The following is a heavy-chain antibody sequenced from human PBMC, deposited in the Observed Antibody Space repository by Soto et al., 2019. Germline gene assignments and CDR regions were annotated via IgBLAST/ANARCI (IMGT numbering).Heavy chain of an antibody. CDR1: GYTFTSYY. V-gene: IGHV1-46*01. CDR3: TRSVGTGPLDV. CDR2: INPSGGST. D-gene: IGHD2-8*02. J-gene: IGHJ6*02. Sequence: ASVKVYCKASGYTFTSYYMHWVRQAPGQGLEWMGIINPSGGSTSYAQKFQGRVTMTRDTSTSTVYIELSSLRSEDTAVYDCTRSVGTGPLDVWGQGTTVSGSS.